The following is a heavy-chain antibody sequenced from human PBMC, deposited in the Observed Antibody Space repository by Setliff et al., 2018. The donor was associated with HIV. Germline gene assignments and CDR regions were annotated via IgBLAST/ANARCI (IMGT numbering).Heavy chain of an antibody. V-gene: IGHV1-2*04. J-gene: IGHJ4*02. Sequence: ASVKVSCKASGYTFTGHYMHWVRQAPGQGLEWMGRINPNSGDTNYAQKFQGWVTMTRDTSISTAYMELSRLRSDDTAVYYCAGWKGDYYDSSGTNGYWGQGTLVTVSS. D-gene: IGHD3-22*01. CDR2: INPNSGDT. CDR1: GYTFTGHY. CDR3: AGWKGDYYDSSGTNGY.